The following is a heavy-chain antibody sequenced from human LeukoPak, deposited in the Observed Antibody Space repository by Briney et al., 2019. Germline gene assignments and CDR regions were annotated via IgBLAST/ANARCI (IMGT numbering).Heavy chain of an antibody. V-gene: IGHV3-21*01. CDR3: ARVGLLVNGAFDI. CDR2: ISSGSSYI. Sequence: AGGSLRLSCAASGFTFSSYHMNWVRQAPGKGVEWVSSISSGSSYIYYADSVKGRFTISRDNANNSLFLQMNSLRGDDTALYYCARVGLLVNGAFDIWGQGTMVTVAS. D-gene: IGHD2-8*01. CDR1: GFTFSSYH. J-gene: IGHJ3*02.